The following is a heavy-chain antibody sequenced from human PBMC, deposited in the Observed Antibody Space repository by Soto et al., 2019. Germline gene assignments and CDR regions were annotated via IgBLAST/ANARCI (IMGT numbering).Heavy chain of an antibody. CDR3: ARGRYGDY. Sequence: QVHLVQSGAEVKKPGASVKVSCKGSGYDFTTYGITWVRQAPGQGLEWMAWISAHNGNTDYAQKLQGRVTVTRDTSTSTAYMELRSLRSYDAAMYYCARGRYGDYWGQGALVTGSS. D-gene: IGHD1-1*01. CDR2: ISAHNGNT. J-gene: IGHJ4*02. CDR1: GYDFTTYG. V-gene: IGHV1-18*01.